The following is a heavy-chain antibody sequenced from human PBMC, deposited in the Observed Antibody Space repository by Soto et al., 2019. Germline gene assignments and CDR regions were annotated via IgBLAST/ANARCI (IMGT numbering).Heavy chain of an antibody. J-gene: IGHJ5*02. D-gene: IGHD3-10*01. Sequence: ASVKVSCKASGYTFTSYAMHWVRQAPGQRLEWMGWINAGNGDTKYSQKFQGRVTITRDTSASTAYMELSSLRSEDTAVYYCASGIPGLGWFDPWGQGTLVTVSS. V-gene: IGHV1-3*01. CDR1: GYTFTSYA. CDR3: ASGIPGLGWFDP. CDR2: INAGNGDT.